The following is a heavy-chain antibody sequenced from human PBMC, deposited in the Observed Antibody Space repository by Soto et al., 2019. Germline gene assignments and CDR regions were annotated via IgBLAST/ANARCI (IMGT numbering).Heavy chain of an antibody. CDR1: GFTFSSYA. J-gene: IGHJ4*02. CDR3: AKRRLGGSGSYYHPLPSKYYFDY. D-gene: IGHD3-10*01. Sequence: PGGSLRLSCAASGFTFSSYAMSWVRQAPGKGLEWVSAISGSGGSTYYADSVKGRFTISRDNSKNTLYLQMNSLRAEDTAVYYCAKRRLGGSGSYYHPLPSKYYFDYWGQGTLVTVSS. CDR2: ISGSGGST. V-gene: IGHV3-23*01.